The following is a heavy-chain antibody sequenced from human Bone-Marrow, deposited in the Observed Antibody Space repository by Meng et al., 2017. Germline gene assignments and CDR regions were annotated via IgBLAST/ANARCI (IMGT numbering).Heavy chain of an antibody. CDR2: INHSGST. V-gene: IGHV4-34*01. CDR3: ARSRIVAAAGPDNWFDP. J-gene: IGHJ5*02. CDR1: GGSFSGYY. Sequence: SETLSLTCAVYGGSFSGYYWSWIRQPPGKGLEWIGEINHSGSTNYNPSLKSRVTISVDTSKNQFSLKLSSVTAADTAVYYCARSRIVAAAGPDNWFDPWGQGTLVTVSS. D-gene: IGHD6-13*01.